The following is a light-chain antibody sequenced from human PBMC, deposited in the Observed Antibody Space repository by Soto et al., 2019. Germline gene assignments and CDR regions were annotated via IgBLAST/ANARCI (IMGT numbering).Light chain of an antibody. V-gene: IGKV3-11*01. CDR1: QSVSSY. CDR3: QQRSNWPVT. Sequence: EIVLTQSPATLSLSPGEGATLSCRASQSVSSYLAWYQQKPGQAPRLLIYDASNRATGIPARFSGSASGTDFTLIISSLEPEDFAVYYCQQRSNWPVTFGLGTKVEV. J-gene: IGKJ1*01. CDR2: DAS.